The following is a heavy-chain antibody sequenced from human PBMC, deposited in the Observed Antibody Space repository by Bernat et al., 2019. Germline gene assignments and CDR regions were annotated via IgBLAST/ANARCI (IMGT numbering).Heavy chain of an antibody. Sequence: QVQLVQSGAEVKKPGASVKVSCKASGYTFTSYDINWVRQATGQGLEWMGWMNPNSGNTGYAQKFQGRVTMTRNTSINTAYMELSSLRSEDTAVYYCARGGASIQLWLRARAFDYWGQGTLVTVSS. CDR1: GYTFTSYD. V-gene: IGHV1-8*01. J-gene: IGHJ4*02. CDR3: ARGGASIQLWLRARAFDY. CDR2: MNPNSGNT. D-gene: IGHD5-18*01.